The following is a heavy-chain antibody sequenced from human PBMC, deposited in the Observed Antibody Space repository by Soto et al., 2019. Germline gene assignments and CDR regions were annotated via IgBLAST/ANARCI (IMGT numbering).Heavy chain of an antibody. CDR1: GFTFSSYG. J-gene: IGHJ6*02. Sequence: QVQLVESGGGVVQPGRSLRLSCAASGFTFSSYGMHWVRQAPGKGLEWVAVISYDGSNKYYADSVKGRFTISRDKSKNMLYLQMNILRAEATAVYYCAKPGDVWGQGTPVTVSS. CDR2: ISYDGSNK. CDR3: AKPGDV. V-gene: IGHV3-30*18.